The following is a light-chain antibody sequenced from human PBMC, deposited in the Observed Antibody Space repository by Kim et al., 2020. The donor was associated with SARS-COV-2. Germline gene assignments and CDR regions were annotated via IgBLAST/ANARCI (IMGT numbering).Light chain of an antibody. J-gene: IGLJ2*01. V-gene: IGLV3-21*02. CDR2: FVN. CDR1: NMGDKS. CDR3: QVWDSSSDHVV. Sequence: PGQTATITCGGNNMGDKSVHWYQQKPGQGPVLVLYFVNNRPSGIPERFSGSNSGNTATLTISRVEAGDEADYYCQVWDSSSDHVVFGGGTQLTVL.